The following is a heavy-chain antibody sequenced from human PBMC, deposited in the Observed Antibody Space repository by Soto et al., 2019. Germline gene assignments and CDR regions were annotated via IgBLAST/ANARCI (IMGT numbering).Heavy chain of an antibody. D-gene: IGHD2-2*01. CDR3: ARGRGSRTWLDP. CDR2: INPNSGGT. Sequence: GASVXVACKSSVYTLTGDYMHWVLQAPGQGLEWMGWINPNSGGTNYAQKFQGRVTMTRDTSISTAYMELSRLRSDDTDVYYCARGRGSRTWLDPWGQGPLVTVYS. CDR1: VYTLTGDY. V-gene: IGHV1-2*02. J-gene: IGHJ5*02.